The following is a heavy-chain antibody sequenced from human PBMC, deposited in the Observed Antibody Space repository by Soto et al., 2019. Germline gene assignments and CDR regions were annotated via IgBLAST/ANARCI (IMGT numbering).Heavy chain of an antibody. CDR3: AKGPRNFAY. V-gene: IGHV3-23*01. CDR2: IRGSGGST. J-gene: IGHJ4*02. Sequence: GGSLRLSCAASGFTLNSYAMSWVRQAPGKGLEWVSGIRGSGGSTSYADSVKGRFVISRDDFKNTLFLQMNRLRAEDTAIYYCAKGPRNFAYWGQGTLVTVSS. CDR1: GFTLNSYA.